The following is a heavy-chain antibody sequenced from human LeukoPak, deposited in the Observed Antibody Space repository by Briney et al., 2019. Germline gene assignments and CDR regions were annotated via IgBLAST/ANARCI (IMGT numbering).Heavy chain of an antibody. CDR1: GGSISSYY. Sequence: SETLSLTCTVSGGSISSYYWSWIRQPPGKGLEWIGYIYYSGSTNYNPSLKSRVTISVDTSKNRFSLKLSSVTAADTAVYYRAREPRLLRNWFDPWGQGTLVTVSS. CDR2: IYYSGST. V-gene: IGHV4-59*12. D-gene: IGHD2-15*01. J-gene: IGHJ5*02. CDR3: AREPRLLRNWFDP.